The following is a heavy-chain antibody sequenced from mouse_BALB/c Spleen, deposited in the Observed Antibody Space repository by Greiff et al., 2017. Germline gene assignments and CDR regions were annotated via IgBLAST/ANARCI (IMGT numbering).Heavy chain of an antibody. CDR2: ISYSGST. CDR1: GYSITSDYA. CDR3: ARDLGYGYYAMDY. Sequence: EVKLQESGPGLVKPSQSLSLTCTVTGYSITSDYAWNWIRQFPGNKLEWMGYISYSGSTSYNPSLKSRISITRDTSKNQFFLQLKSVTTEDTATYYCARDLGYGYYAMDYWGQGTSVTVSS. D-gene: IGHD1-2*01. V-gene: IGHV3-2*02. J-gene: IGHJ4*01.